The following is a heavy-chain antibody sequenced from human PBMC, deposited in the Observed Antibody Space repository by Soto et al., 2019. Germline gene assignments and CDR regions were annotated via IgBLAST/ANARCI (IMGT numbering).Heavy chain of an antibody. V-gene: IGHV4-59*01. Sequence: LSLTCTVSGGSISSNYWTWIRQPPGKGLEWIGYVYNSGSTNYNPSLKSRVTISEDTSKSQFSLKVNAMTAADTAVYYCARYRREAVAGYTLDNWGQGSLVTVSS. D-gene: IGHD6-13*01. CDR3: ARYRREAVAGYTLDN. CDR1: GGSISSNY. J-gene: IGHJ4*02. CDR2: VYNSGST.